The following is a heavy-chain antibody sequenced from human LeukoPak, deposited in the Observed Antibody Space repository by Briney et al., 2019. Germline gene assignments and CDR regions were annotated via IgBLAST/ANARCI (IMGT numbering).Heavy chain of an antibody. J-gene: IGHJ4*02. D-gene: IGHD2-21*01. CDR1: GGSMTNYY. V-gene: IGHV4-4*07. CDR3: ARGGSSDWYPLMK. Sequence: SETLSLTCSVSGGSMTNYYWHWVRQPAGKGLEWIGHIYGNGNTDFNPSLNSRVTISLDKSQNQFSLQLKSVTAADTAVYYCARGGSSDWYPLMKWGQGILVPVSS. CDR2: IYGNGNT.